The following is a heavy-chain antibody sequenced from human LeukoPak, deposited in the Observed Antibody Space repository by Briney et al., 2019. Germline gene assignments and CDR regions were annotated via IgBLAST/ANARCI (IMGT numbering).Heavy chain of an antibody. CDR3: AKDRPNYYGSNGHYYRRDGDY. CDR1: EFTFSIYA. D-gene: IGHD3-22*01. J-gene: IGHJ4*02. CDR2: ITRASENT. Sequence: GGSLRLSCAASEFTFSIYAMSWVRQAPGQGLEWVSSITRASENTFYTDSVKGRFTISRDNSRNTLYLQMNSLRAEDTAIYYCAKDRPNYYGSNGHYYRRDGDYWGQGTLVTVSS. V-gene: IGHV3-23*01.